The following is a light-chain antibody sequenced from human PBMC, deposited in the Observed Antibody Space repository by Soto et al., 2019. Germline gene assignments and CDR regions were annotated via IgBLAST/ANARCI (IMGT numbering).Light chain of an antibody. CDR3: SSYTTSTTGPYV. V-gene: IGLV2-14*01. CDR1: SSDVGDYNY. J-gene: IGLJ1*01. CDR2: EVS. Sequence: QSALTQPASVSGSPGQTIIISCTGTSSDVGDYNYVSWYQQHPGKVPKLIIYEVSERPSGISNRVCGTESDNTAYLTISGLQTADEADYYCSSYTTSTTGPYVFGTGTKLTVL.